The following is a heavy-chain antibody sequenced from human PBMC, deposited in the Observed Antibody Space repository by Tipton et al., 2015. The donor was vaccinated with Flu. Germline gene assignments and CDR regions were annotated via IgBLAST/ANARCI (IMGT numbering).Heavy chain of an antibody. CDR3: ARLTTRTYCPDY. J-gene: IGHJ4*02. D-gene: IGHD1-26*01. CDR2: KYHSGTT. V-gene: IGHV4-38-2*01. CDR1: GYSINSGYF. Sequence: LRLSCAVSGYSINSGYFWGWIRQPPGKGLEWIGSKYHSGTTYYNPSLKSRVTISVDTSKNQFSQKLSSVTAADTAVYYCARLTTRTYCPDYWGQGTLVTVSS.